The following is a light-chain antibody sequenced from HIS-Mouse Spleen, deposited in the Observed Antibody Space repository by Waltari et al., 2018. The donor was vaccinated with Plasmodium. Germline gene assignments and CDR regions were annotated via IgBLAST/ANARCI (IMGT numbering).Light chain of an antibody. CDR1: QSVSSN. CDR3: QQYNNWSFT. V-gene: IGKV3-15*01. Sequence: EIVITQSRATLSVSPGERATLSCRASQSVSSNLAWYQQKPGQAPRLLIYGASTRATGIPARFSGSGSGTEFTLTISSLQSEDFAVYYCQQYNNWSFTFGPGTTVYIK. CDR2: GAS. J-gene: IGKJ3*01.